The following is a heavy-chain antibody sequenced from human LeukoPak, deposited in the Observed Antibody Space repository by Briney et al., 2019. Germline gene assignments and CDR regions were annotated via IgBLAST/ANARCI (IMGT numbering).Heavy chain of an antibody. Sequence: SETLSLTCAVYGGSFSGYYWSWIRQPPGKGLEWIGYIYHSGSTYYNPSLKSRVTISVDRSKNQFSLKLSSVTAADTAVYYCARVAGYSYGPSHFDYWGQGTLVTVSS. CDR2: IYHSGST. CDR1: GGSFSGYY. J-gene: IGHJ4*02. V-gene: IGHV4-30-2*01. CDR3: ARVAGYSYGPSHFDY. D-gene: IGHD5-18*01.